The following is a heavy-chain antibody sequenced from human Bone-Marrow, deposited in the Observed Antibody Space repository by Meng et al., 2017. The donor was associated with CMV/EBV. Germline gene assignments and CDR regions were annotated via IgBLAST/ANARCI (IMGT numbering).Heavy chain of an antibody. V-gene: IGHV1-2*02. CDR1: GYTFTGYY. D-gene: IGHD5-18*01. CDR2: INPNSGGT. Sequence: ASVKVSCKASGYTFTGYYMHWVRQAPGQGLEWMGWINPNSGGTNYAQKFQGRVTNTADKPTSTAYMELSSLRSEDTAVYYCARGLMVGGYSYGSYYYYGMDVWGQGTTVTVYS. J-gene: IGHJ6*01. CDR3: ARGLMVGGYSYGSYYYYGMDV.